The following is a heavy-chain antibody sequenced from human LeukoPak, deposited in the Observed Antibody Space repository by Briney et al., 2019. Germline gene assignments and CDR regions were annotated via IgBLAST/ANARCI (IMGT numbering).Heavy chain of an antibody. CDR2: ISGRTGAT. D-gene: IGHD5-12*01. J-gene: IGHJ4*02. CDR1: GFTFTTNA. CDR3: AKCGNSGCHLIDY. Sequence: AGSLRLSCAASGFTFTTNAMSWVRQPPGKVLEWVSAISGRTGATYYADSEKGRFTISRDNSKSTLYLQMDSLRAEDTAVYYCAKCGNSGCHLIDYWGQGALVTVSS. V-gene: IGHV3-23*01.